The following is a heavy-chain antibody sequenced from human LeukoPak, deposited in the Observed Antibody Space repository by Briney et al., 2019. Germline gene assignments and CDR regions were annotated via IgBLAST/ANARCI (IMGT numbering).Heavy chain of an antibody. CDR2: ISYDGSNK. V-gene: IGHV3-30-3*01. Sequence: PGGSLRLSCAASGFTFSSYAMHWVRQAPGKGLEWVAVISYDGSNKYYADSVKGRFTISRDNAKNSLYLQMNSLRAEDTAVYYCARSPPLSDIWGQGTMVTVSS. D-gene: IGHD2/OR15-2a*01. CDR1: GFTFSSYA. CDR3: ARSPPLSDI. J-gene: IGHJ3*02.